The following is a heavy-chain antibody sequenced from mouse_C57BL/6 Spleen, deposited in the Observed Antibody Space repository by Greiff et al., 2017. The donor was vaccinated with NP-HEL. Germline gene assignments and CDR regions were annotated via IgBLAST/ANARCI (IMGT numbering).Heavy chain of an antibody. CDR1: GFSLTSYG. CDR3: AILGPRDGYYYAMDY. J-gene: IGHJ4*01. V-gene: IGHV2-2*01. CDR2: IWSGGST. Sequence: QVQLKQSGPGLVQPSQSLSITCTVSGFSLTSYGVHWVRQSPGKGLEWLGVIWSGGSTDYNAAFISRLSISKDNSKSQVFFKMNSLQADDTAIYYCAILGPRDGYYYAMDYWGQGTSVTVSS. D-gene: IGHD2-3*01.